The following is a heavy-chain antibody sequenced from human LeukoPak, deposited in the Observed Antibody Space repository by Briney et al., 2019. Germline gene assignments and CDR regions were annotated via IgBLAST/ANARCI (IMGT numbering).Heavy chain of an antibody. CDR3: AKEEPLSDDAFDI. CDR2: IQYDGSDK. D-gene: IGHD1-26*01. Sequence: GGSLRLSCATCSFTFSSYGMHWVRQAPGKGLEWVSFIQYDGSDKYYGDSVKGRFTISRDNSKNTLYLQMNSLRAEDSAVYYCAKEEPLSDDAFDIWGQGTMVTVSS. J-gene: IGHJ3*02. CDR1: SFTFSSYG. V-gene: IGHV3-30*02.